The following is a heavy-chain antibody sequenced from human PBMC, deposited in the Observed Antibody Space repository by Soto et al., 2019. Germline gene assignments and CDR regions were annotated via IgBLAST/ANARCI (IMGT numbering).Heavy chain of an antibody. Sequence: QVQLQQWGAGLLKPSETLSLTCAVYGGSFSGYYWSWIRQPPGKGLEWSGEINHSGSTNYNPSLKSRVTISVDTSKNQFSLKLSSVTAADTAVYYCARAQTTVTTLAIDYWGQGTLVTVSS. V-gene: IGHV4-34*01. CDR3: ARAQTTVTTLAIDY. J-gene: IGHJ4*02. D-gene: IGHD4-17*01. CDR1: GGSFSGYY. CDR2: INHSGST.